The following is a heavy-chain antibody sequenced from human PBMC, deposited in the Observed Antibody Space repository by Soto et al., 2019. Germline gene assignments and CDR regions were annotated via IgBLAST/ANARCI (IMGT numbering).Heavy chain of an antibody. J-gene: IGHJ6*03. V-gene: IGHV3-23*01. D-gene: IGHD2-2*01. Sequence: QLWESGGGLVQPGGSLRLSCAASGCTFSSYAMSWVRQAPGKGLEWVSGISGSGGTTYYADSVKGRFTISRDNSTNNSYLQMSSLRAEDTAVYYCAKGVVVVPSAMSMGVWGKGTTVNVPS. CDR2: ISGSGGTT. CDR1: GCTFSSYA. CDR3: AKGVVVVPSAMSMGV.